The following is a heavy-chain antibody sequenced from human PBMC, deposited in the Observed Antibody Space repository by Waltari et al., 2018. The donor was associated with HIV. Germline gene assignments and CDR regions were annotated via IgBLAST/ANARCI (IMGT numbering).Heavy chain of an antibody. CDR3: ARGTITIFGVVPHFDY. CDR2: IYHSGGT. V-gene: IGHV4-38-2*02. D-gene: IGHD3-3*01. CDR1: GYSISSGYY. Sequence: QVQLQESGPGLVKPSETLSLTCTVSGYSISSGYYWGWIRQPPGKGLEWIGSIYHSGGTYYNPSLKSRVTISVDTSKNQFSLKLSSVTAADTAVYYCARGTITIFGVVPHFDYWGQGTLVTVSS. J-gene: IGHJ4*02.